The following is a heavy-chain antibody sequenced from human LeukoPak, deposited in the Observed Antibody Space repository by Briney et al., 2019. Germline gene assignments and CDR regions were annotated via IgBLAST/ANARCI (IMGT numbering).Heavy chain of an antibody. Sequence: ASVKVSCNASGGTFSSYAISWVGRAPGQGVEGMGRIIAILVMANYAQKFQGRVTITADKSTSTAYMELSSLRSEATAVYYCPTVGLASTAHSGSYQRAYFDYWGQGTLVTVSS. CDR3: PTVGLASTAHSGSYQRAYFDY. J-gene: IGHJ4*02. V-gene: IGHV1-69*04. D-gene: IGHD1-26*01. CDR1: GGTFSSYA. CDR2: IIAILVMA.